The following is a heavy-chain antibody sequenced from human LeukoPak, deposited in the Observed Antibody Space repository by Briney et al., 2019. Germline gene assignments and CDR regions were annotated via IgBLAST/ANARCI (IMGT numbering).Heavy chain of an antibody. J-gene: IGHJ6*02. CDR2: IYYSGST. CDR1: GDSMSSYY. D-gene: IGHD6-25*01. V-gene: IGHV4-59*08. CDR3: ARQNSGARLNV. Sequence: PSETLSLTCTVSGDSMSSYYWSWIRQPPGKGLEWIGHIYYSGSTDYNPSLMSRLTISVHTSKNQCSLQLSSVPAADTAVYFCARQNSGARLNVWGQGTTVTVSS.